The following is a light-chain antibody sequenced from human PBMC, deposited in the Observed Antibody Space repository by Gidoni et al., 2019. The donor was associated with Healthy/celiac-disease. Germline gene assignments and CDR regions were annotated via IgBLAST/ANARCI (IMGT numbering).Light chain of an antibody. CDR3: QRRRNWSLIT. J-gene: IGKJ5*01. Sequence: EVVLTQSPATLSLSPVEIATLSCRASQSVSIYLPWYQQKPGQAHRLLIYDASKRATGIPVRFSGSGSGTDFTLTLSSLGPEDFAVYYCQRRRNWSLITFGQGTRLEIK. CDR1: QSVSIY. V-gene: IGKV3-11*01. CDR2: DAS.